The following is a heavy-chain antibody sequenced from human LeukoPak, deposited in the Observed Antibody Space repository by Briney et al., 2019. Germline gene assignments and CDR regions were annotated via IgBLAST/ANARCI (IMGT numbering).Heavy chain of an antibody. D-gene: IGHD3-16*01. J-gene: IGHJ3*02. CDR1: GFDFSKYT. Sequence: GGSLRLSCAASGFDFSKYTMSWVRQAPGKGLEWVGRIKSKTDGETMDYAAPVKGRFIISREDSINTLYLQMNRLNVEDTAVYYCITDPGEWQPIWGQGTMVTVS. CDR3: ITDPGEWQPI. V-gene: IGHV3-15*01. CDR2: IKSKTDGETM.